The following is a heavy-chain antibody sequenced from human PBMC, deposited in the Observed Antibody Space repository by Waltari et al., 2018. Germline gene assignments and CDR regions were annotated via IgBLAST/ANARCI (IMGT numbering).Heavy chain of an antibody. J-gene: IGHJ6*03. V-gene: IGHV4-34*01. CDR2: ISHFGST. Sequence: QVQLQQWGAGLLKPSETLSLTCSVSRCSFSGYQLTWIRPPPGNGLEWIGEISHFGSTKYNSSLVGRVTISIDTSKNHFSLTLNSVTAADTAIYYCARTAKGCSTPTCSHYYDYLDVWGKGTTVTVSS. CDR1: RCSFSGYQ. CDR3: ARTAKGCSTPTCSHYYDYLDV. D-gene: IGHD2-2*01.